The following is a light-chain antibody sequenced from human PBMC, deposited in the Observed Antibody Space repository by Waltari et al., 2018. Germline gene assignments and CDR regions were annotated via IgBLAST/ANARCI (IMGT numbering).Light chain of an antibody. J-gene: IGLJ1*01. CDR1: SRDVGGYNY. CDR2: DVS. V-gene: IGLV2-11*01. Sequence: QSALTQPRSVSGSPGQSVTISCTGTSRDVGGYNYVSWYQQHPGKAPKLMIYDVSKRPSGFPDRFSGSKSGNTASLTISGLQAEDEADYYCCSYAGSYTRYVFGTGTKVTVL. CDR3: CSYAGSYTRYV.